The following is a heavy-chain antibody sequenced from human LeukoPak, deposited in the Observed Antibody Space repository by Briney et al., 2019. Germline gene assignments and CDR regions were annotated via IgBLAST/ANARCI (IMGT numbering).Heavy chain of an antibody. CDR3: ARGASRQVVTPDY. CDR1: GGSISSGGYY. V-gene: IGHV4-31*03. J-gene: IGHJ4*02. CDR2: IYYSGST. Sequence: SQTLSLTCTVSGGSISSGGYYWSWIRQHPGKGLEWIGYIYYSGSTYYNPSLKSRVTISVDTSKNQFSLKLSSVTAADTAVYYCARGASRQVVTPDYRGQGTLVTVSS. D-gene: IGHD2-21*02.